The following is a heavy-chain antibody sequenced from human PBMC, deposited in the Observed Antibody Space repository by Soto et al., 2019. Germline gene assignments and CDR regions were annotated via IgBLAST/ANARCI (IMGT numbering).Heavy chain of an antibody. J-gene: IGHJ6*02. CDR3: GRAHRDLQQLVHYYYSMDV. D-gene: IGHD6-13*01. CDR2: IHYSGST. Sequence: MYLSCTFSGFAISNGVYCWSWIRKPPGKGLEWIGDIHYSGSTYHNPSTKTRVTIPVDTSKNQFSRKLTSVTAADTAVYYCGRAHRDLQQLVHYYYSMDVWGQGTTVT. V-gene: IGHV4-30-4*01. CDR1: GFAISNGVYC.